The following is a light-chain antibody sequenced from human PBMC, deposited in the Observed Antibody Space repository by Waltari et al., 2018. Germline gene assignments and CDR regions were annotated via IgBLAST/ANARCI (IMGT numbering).Light chain of an antibody. J-gene: IGKJ1*01. CDR1: QSVSSSY. V-gene: IGKV3-20*01. Sequence: ALTQSPGTLSSSPGERPALSCRASQSVSSSYLAWYQQKPGQAPRLLIYGASSRATGIPDRFSGSGSGTDFTLTISRLEPEDFAVYYCQQYGSSPTTFGQGTKVEIK. CDR3: QQYGSSPTT. CDR2: GAS.